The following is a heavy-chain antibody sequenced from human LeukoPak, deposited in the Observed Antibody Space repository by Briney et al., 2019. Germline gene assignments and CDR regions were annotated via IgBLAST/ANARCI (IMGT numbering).Heavy chain of an antibody. Sequence: GASVKVSCKASGYTFTNFAMNWVRQAPGQGLEWMGWINTNTGNPTYAQGFTGRFVFSLDTSVSTAYLQISSLKAEDTAVYYCARDLNHYYDSSGYYGDYWGQGTLVTVSS. D-gene: IGHD3-22*01. CDR3: ARDLNHYYDSSGYYGDY. J-gene: IGHJ4*02. CDR2: INTNTGNP. CDR1: GYTFTNFA. V-gene: IGHV7-4-1*02.